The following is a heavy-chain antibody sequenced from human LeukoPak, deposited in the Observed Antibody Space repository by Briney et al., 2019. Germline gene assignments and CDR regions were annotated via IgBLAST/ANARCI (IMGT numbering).Heavy chain of an antibody. V-gene: IGHV1-46*01. CDR1: GYILTGYY. D-gene: IGHD4-23*01. CDR3: ARDNSVEDTAWWFDP. J-gene: IGHJ5*02. CDR2: INPSGGST. Sequence: ASVKVSCKASGYILTGYYMHWVRQAPGQGLEWMGIINPSGGSTSYAQKFQGRVTMTRDMSTSTDYMELSSLRSEDTAVYYCARDNSVEDTAWWFDPWGQGTLVTVSS.